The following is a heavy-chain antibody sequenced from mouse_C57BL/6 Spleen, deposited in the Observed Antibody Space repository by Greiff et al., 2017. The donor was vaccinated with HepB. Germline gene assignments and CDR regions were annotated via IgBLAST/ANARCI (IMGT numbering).Heavy chain of an antibody. D-gene: IGHD2-4*01. CDR2: IRNKANGYTT. J-gene: IGHJ3*01. CDR3: ARYDDYDAWLVY. V-gene: IGHV7-3*01. CDR1: GFTFTDYY. Sequence: EVQLVESGGGLVQPGGSLSLSCVASGFTFTDYYMSWVRQPPGKALEWLGFIRNKANGYTTEYSASVKGRFTISRDNSQSILYLQMNALRAEDSATYYCARYDDYDAWLVYWGQGTLVTVSA.